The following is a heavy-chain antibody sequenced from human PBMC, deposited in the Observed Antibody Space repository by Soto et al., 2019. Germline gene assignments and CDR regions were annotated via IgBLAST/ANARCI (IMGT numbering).Heavy chain of an antibody. V-gene: IGHV4-31*03. CDR3: ARGSFSSSSSWFDP. CDR2: IYYSGRT. D-gene: IGHD6-6*01. J-gene: IGHJ5*02. Sequence: PSETLSLTCTVSGGSISSGGYYWSCIRQHPGKGLEWIGYIYYSGRTYYNPSLHSRVSIAVDTTENQFPLKLTSVTAADTSVYYCARGSFSSSSSWFDPWGRGTLVTVSS. CDR1: GGSISSGGYY.